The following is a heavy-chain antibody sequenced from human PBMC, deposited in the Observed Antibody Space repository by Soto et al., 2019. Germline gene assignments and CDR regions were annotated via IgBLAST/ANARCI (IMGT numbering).Heavy chain of an antibody. CDR1: GFTVSSNY. CDR2: IYGGGST. D-gene: IGHD6-19*01. Sequence: EVQLVESGGGLMQPGGSLRLSCAVSGFTVSSNYVSWVRQAPGKGLGWVSVIYGGGSTYYADSVKGRFTISRDISKNTLYLQMNSLRAEDTAVYYCARAGGLTGLYYSGMDVWGQGTTVTVSS. V-gene: IGHV3-53*01. CDR3: ARAGGLTGLYYSGMDV. J-gene: IGHJ6*02.